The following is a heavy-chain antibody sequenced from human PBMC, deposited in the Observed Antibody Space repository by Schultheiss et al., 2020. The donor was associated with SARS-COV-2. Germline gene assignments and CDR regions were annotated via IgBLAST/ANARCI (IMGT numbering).Heavy chain of an antibody. CDR1: GGSFSGYY. Sequence: GSLRLSCAVYGGSFSGYYWSWIRQPPGKGLEWIGEINHSGSTNYNPSLKSRVTISVDKSKNQFSLKLSSVTAADTAVYYCAGREPFYYDFWSGYQAPFDYWGQGTLVTVSS. J-gene: IGHJ4*02. D-gene: IGHD3-3*01. CDR3: AGREPFYYDFWSGYQAPFDY. CDR2: INHSGST. V-gene: IGHV4-34*01.